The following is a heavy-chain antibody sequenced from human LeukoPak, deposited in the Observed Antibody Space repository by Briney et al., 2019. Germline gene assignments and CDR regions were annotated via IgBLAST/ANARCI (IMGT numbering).Heavy chain of an antibody. CDR3: ARNSPDTASDY. CDR2: ISSSSSYI. J-gene: IGHJ4*02. Sequence: GESLKISCAASGFTFSSYSMNWVRQAPGKGLEWVSSISSSSSYIYYADSVKGRFTISRDNAKNSLYLQMNSLRAEDTAVYYCARNSPDTASDYWGQGTLVTVSS. D-gene: IGHD5-18*01. V-gene: IGHV3-21*01. CDR1: GFTFSSYS.